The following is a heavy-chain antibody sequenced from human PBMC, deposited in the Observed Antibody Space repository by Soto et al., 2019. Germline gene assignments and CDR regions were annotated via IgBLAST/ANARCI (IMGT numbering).Heavy chain of an antibody. CDR2: IYSGGST. J-gene: IGHJ4*01. CDR1: GFTVSSNY. CDR3: ARVEYSSGWYPYYFDY. V-gene: IGHV3-66*01. Sequence: GGSLRLSCAASGFTVSSNYMSWVRQAPGKGLEWVSVIYSGGSTYYADSVKGRFTISRDNSKNTLYLQMNSLRAEDTAVYYCARVEYSSGWYPYYFDYWGQGTLVTVSS. D-gene: IGHD6-19*01.